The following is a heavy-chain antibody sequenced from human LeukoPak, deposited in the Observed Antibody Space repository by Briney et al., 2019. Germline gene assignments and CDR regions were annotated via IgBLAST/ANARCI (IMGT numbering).Heavy chain of an antibody. CDR3: TTDRMIYATNWAVSWFDP. J-gene: IGHJ5*02. CDR2: IKSKTDGGTT. D-gene: IGHD2-8*01. Sequence: GGSLRLSCAASGFTFSNAWMSWVRQAPGKGLEWVGRIKSKTDGGTTDYAAPVKGRFTISRDDSKNTLYLQMNSLKTEDTAVYYCTTDRMIYATNWAVSWFDPWGQGTLATVSS. CDR1: GFTFSNAW. V-gene: IGHV3-15*01.